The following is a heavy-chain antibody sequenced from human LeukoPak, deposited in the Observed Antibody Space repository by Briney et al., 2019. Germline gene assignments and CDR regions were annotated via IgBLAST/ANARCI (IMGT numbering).Heavy chain of an antibody. D-gene: IGHD1-26*01. CDR1: GGSISCYY. J-gene: IGHJ4*02. Sequence: SETLSLTCTVSGGSISCYYWSWIRQPPGKGLKWIGSIFYTGGTYYNPSLQSRVTISVDTSKNQFSLKLSSVTAADTAVFYCARVMWEFGDYYFDYWGQGSLVTVSS. V-gene: IGHV4-59*12. CDR2: IFYTGGT. CDR3: ARVMWEFGDYYFDY.